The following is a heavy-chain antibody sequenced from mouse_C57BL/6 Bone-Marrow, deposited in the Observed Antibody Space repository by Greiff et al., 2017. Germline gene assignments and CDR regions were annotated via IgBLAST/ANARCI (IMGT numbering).Heavy chain of an antibody. CDR1: GYTFTSYW. D-gene: IGHD2-1*01. Sequence: QVQLQQPGAELVMPGASVKLSCKASGYTFTSYWLHWVKQRPGQGLEWIGEIDPSDSYTNYNQKFKGKSTLTVDKSSSTAYMQLSSLTSEDSAVYYCERLAIYYGNYAWFAYWGQGTLVTVSA. CDR3: ERLAIYYGNYAWFAY. CDR2: IDPSDSYT. J-gene: IGHJ3*01. V-gene: IGHV1-69*01.